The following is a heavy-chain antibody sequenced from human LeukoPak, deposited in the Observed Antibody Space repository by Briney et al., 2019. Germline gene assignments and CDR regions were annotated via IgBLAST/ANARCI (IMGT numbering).Heavy chain of an antibody. CDR1: GFTFSSYA. J-gene: IGHJ3*02. Sequence: GGSLRLSCAASGFTFSSYAMSWVSQAPGKGLEWVSAISGSGGSTYYADSVKGRFTISRDNSKNTLYLQMNSLRAEDTAVYYCAKEETAYCGGDCYRSAFDIWGQGTMVTVSS. D-gene: IGHD2-21*02. CDR3: AKEETAYCGGDCYRSAFDI. V-gene: IGHV3-23*01. CDR2: ISGSGGST.